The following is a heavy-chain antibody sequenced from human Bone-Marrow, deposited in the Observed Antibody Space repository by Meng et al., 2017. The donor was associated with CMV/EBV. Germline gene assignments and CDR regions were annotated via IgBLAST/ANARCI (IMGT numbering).Heavy chain of an antibody. J-gene: IGHJ6*02. D-gene: IGHD6-25*01. CDR1: GGSFSGYY. Sequence: SETLSLTCAVYGGSFSGYYWSWIRQPPGKGLEWIGSIYYSGSTYYNPSLKSRVTISVDTSKNQFSLKLSSVTAADTAVYYCARRRHYYGMDVWGQGTTVTFSS. V-gene: IGHV4-34*01. CDR3: ARRRHYYGMDV. CDR2: IYYSGST.